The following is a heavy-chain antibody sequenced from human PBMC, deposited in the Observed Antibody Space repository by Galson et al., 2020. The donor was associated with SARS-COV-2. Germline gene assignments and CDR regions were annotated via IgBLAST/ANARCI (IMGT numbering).Heavy chain of an antibody. CDR2: IWYVGGNK. D-gene: IGHD4-17*01. V-gene: IGHV3-33*01. CDR3: AREAATVTTRDFDY. J-gene: IGHJ4*02. CDR1: GFSFNNYG. Sequence: GGSLRLSCAASGFSFNNYGMYWVRQAPGKGLEWVAVIWYVGGNKYYADSVKGRFTISRDNAKNTLYLQMNSLRAEDTAVYYCAREAATVTTRDFDYWGQGTLVTVSS.